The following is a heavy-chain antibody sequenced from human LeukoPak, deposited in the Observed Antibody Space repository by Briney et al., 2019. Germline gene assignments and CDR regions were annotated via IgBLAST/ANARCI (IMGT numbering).Heavy chain of an antibody. Sequence: PSETLSLTCTVSGGSISSSSYYWGWIRQPPGKGLEWIGSIYYSGSTYYNPSLKSRVTISVDTSKNQFSLKLSSVTAADTAVYYCARHETSYYFFDYWGQGTLVTVSS. CDR3: ARHETSYYFFDY. J-gene: IGHJ4*02. V-gene: IGHV4-39*01. CDR1: GGSISSSSYY. D-gene: IGHD3-22*01. CDR2: IYYSGST.